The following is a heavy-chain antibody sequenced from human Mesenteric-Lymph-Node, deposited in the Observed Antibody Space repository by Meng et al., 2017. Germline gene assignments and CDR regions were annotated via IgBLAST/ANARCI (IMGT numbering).Heavy chain of an antibody. D-gene: IGHD3-22*01. CDR3: ARDFDRTIEIVD. Sequence: GESLKISCAASGFTFSSYSMNWVRQAPGKGLEWVSSISSSSSYIYYADSVKGRFTISRDNAKNSLYLQMNSLRAEDTAVYYCARDFDRTIEIVDWGQGTLVTVSS. CDR2: ISSSSSYI. J-gene: IGHJ4*02. CDR1: GFTFSSYS. V-gene: IGHV3-21*01.